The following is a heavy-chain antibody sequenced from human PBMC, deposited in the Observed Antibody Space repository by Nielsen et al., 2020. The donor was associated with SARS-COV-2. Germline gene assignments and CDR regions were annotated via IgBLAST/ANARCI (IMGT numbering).Heavy chain of an antibody. Sequence: GESLKISCKGSGYTFTSYYMHWVRQAPGQGLEWMGIINPSGGSTSYAQKFQGRVTMTRDTSTSTVYMELSSLRSEDTAVYYCARAGFLEWNPFDYWGQGTLVTVSS. CDR2: INPSGGST. D-gene: IGHD3-3*01. V-gene: IGHV1-46*01. J-gene: IGHJ4*02. CDR3: ARAGFLEWNPFDY. CDR1: GYTFTSYY.